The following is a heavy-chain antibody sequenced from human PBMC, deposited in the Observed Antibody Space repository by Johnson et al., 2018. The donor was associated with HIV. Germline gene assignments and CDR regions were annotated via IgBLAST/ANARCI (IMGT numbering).Heavy chain of an antibody. CDR2: IGTAGDT. CDR3: VTLVVAPPFDI. D-gene: IGHD2-15*01. Sequence: VQLVESGGGLVQPGGSLRLSCAASGFSFSDYDMHWVRQLTGKSLEWVSAIGTAGDTFYPGSVKGRFTISRENPKNSLYLQMNSLRAGDTAIYYCVTLVVAPPFDIWGQGTMVTVSS. V-gene: IGHV3-13*01. CDR1: GFSFSDYD. J-gene: IGHJ3*02.